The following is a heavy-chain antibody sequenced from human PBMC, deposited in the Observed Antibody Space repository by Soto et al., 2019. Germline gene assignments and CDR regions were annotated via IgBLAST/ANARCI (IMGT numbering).Heavy chain of an antibody. D-gene: IGHD1-7*01. J-gene: IGHJ6*02. V-gene: IGHV1-69*13. CDR2: IIPIFGTA. CDR1: GYTFSSYV. Sequence: SVKVSCKSSGYTFSSYVICWARHAPGKGLEWMGGIIPIFGTANYAQKFQGRVTITADESTSTAYMELSSLRPEDTAVYYCAGPPELTRIYYYYGMDVWGQGTTVTVSS. CDR3: AGPPELTRIYYYYGMDV.